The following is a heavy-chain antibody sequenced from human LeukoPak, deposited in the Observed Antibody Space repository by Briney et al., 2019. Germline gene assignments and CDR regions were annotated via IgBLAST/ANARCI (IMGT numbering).Heavy chain of an antibody. Sequence: SETLSLTCAVSGGSISSGGYSWSWIRQPPGKGLEWIGYIYHSGSTCYNPSLKSRVTISVDRSKNQFSLKLSSVTAADTAVYYCARLLIGAFDIWGQGTMVTVSS. CDR1: GGSISSGGYS. V-gene: IGHV4-30-2*01. J-gene: IGHJ3*02. CDR2: IYHSGST. CDR3: ARLLIGAFDI. D-gene: IGHD3-22*01.